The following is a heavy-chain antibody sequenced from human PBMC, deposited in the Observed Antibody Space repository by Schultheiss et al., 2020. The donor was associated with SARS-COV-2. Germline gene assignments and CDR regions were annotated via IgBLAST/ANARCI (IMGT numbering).Heavy chain of an antibody. J-gene: IGHJ3*02. CDR3: AKAPVPGDAVDI. Sequence: GGSLRLSCAASGFTFSDYGMHWVRQAPGKGLEWVSAISGSGGSTYYADPVKGRFTISRDNSKKTLYLQMSSLRVDDTALYYCAKAPVPGDAVDIWGQGTMVTVSS. D-gene: IGHD7-27*01. CDR1: GFTFSDYG. V-gene: IGHV3-23*01. CDR2: ISGSGGST.